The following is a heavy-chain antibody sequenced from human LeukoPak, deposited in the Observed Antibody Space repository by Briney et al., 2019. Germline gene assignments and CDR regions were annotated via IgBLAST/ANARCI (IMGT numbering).Heavy chain of an antibody. D-gene: IGHD2-15*01. CDR2: ISGTT. V-gene: IGHV4-59*01. J-gene: IGHJ3*01. CDR3: ARAGIVDAFDV. CDR1: GGSITSSY. Sequence: SETLSLTCSVSGGSITSSYWNWIRQAPGKGLEWIGFISGTTGYNPSLKSRLAISVDTSKNQFSLKLSSLTAADTAVYYCARAGIVDAFDVWGQGAMVTVSS.